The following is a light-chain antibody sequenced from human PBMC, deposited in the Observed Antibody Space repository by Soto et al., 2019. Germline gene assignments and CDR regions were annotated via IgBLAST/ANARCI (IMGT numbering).Light chain of an antibody. CDR2: DVS. V-gene: IGLV2-14*01. J-gene: IGLJ3*02. CDR3: SSYTSTNSWV. Sequence: QSALTQSASVSGSPGPAITISCTGTSSDVGGYNYVSWYQQHPGKAPKLIIYDVSNRPSGVSTRFSGSKSGNTASLTISGLQGEDEADYSCSSYTSTNSWVFGGGTKVTVL. CDR1: SSDVGGYNY.